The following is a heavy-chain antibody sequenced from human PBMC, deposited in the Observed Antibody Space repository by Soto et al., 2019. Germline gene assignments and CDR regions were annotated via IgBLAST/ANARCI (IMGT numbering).Heavy chain of an antibody. CDR3: ARDSVSLTLFDY. D-gene: IGHD3-10*01. Sequence: QVELQESGPRLVRPSETLYLTCTVSGGSMSGYHWSWVRQPAGKGLEWIGRVHSTGSTDYNPSVESRITVSQDTAKKQFSLKLRSVTAAAPALYFCARDSVSLTLFDYWGQGILVTVSS. CDR1: GGSMSGYH. J-gene: IGHJ4*02. V-gene: IGHV4-4*07. CDR2: VHSTGST.